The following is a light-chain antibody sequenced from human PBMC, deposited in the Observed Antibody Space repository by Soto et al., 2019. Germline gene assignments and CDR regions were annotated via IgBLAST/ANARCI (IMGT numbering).Light chain of an antibody. CDR3: LKKHNYPRT. V-gene: IGKV1-6*01. CDR1: QDISDD. Sequence: AIQMTQSPSSLSVSVGDRVTITCRASQDISDDVGWYQQTPGKAPKLLISGASRLQSGVPSRFSGSGSGAAFTLTITSLRPEDSATYYCLKKHNYPRTFGQGTKVDIK. J-gene: IGKJ1*01. CDR2: GAS.